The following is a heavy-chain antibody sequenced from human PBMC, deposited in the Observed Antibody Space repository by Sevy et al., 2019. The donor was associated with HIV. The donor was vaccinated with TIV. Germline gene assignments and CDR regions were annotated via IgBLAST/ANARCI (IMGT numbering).Heavy chain of an antibody. Sequence: GGSLRLSCAASGLSFTSAWMSWVRQAPGKGLEWVGRIKSKTDGERTDYPAPVKGRFTISRDDPNNTLYLQMNSRETKDTAVYYCTTTLSTAHYMVVWGQGTTVTVSS. CDR1: GLSFTSAW. D-gene: IGHD2-2*01. J-gene: IGHJ6*02. CDR3: TTTLSTAHYMVV. CDR2: IKSKTDGERT. V-gene: IGHV3-15*01.